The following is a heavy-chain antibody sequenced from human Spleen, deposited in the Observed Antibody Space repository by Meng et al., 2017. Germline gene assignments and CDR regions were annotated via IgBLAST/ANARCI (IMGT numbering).Heavy chain of an antibody. CDR1: GFSLSTSGVG. Sequence: SGPTLVKPTQTLTLTCTFSGFSLSTSGVGVCWIRQPPGKALEWLALIYWDDDKRYSPSLKSRLTITKDTSKNQVVITMTNMDPVDTATYYCAHTGTWGSFDYWGQGTLVTVSS. V-gene: IGHV2-5*02. D-gene: IGHD7-27*01. CDR2: IYWDDDK. CDR3: AHTGTWGSFDY. J-gene: IGHJ4*02.